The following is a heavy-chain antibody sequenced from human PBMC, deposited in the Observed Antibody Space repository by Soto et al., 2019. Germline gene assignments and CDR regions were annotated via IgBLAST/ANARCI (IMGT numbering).Heavy chain of an antibody. D-gene: IGHD2-15*01. CDR2: TSYDGSAK. CDR1: GFIFSSYG. CDR3: AQDVVGAWGVGDY. J-gene: IGHJ4*02. Sequence: QVQLVESGGGVFQPGRSLRLSCAASGFIFSSYGMHWVRQAPGKGLEWVAATSYDGSAKYYADSVKGRFAISRDNSKNPLFLQMTSLRAEYTAVYYCAQDVVGAWGVGDYWGQGTRVTVSS. V-gene: IGHV3-30*18.